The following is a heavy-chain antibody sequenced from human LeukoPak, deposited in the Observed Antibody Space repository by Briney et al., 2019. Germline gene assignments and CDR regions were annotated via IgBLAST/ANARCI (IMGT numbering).Heavy chain of an antibody. CDR1: GFIFSTYG. Sequence: GGSLRLSCAASGFIFSTYGMTWFRQAPGRGLEWVSGINWNGGSTGYTDSVKGRFTISRDNAKKSVYLQMDSLRVEDTAVYYCARDQIGSWWGQGTLVIVSS. D-gene: IGHD6-13*01. CDR3: ARDQIGSW. V-gene: IGHV3-20*04. CDR2: INWNGGST. J-gene: IGHJ4*02.